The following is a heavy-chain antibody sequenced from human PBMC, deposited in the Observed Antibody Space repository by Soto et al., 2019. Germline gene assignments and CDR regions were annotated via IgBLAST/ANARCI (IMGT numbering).Heavy chain of an antibody. V-gene: IGHV4-4*02. CDR1: GGSITSANW. J-gene: IGHJ5*02. Sequence: QVQLQESGPGLVKPSGTLSLTCAVSGGSITSANWWTWVRQPPGGGLEWIGEISHSGIINYKASLKSRVTMSVDKTKNDVSLKLTSVTAADTAVYYCARVLRGWFDPWGQGTPVTVSS. CDR2: ISHSGII. CDR3: ARVLRGWFDP.